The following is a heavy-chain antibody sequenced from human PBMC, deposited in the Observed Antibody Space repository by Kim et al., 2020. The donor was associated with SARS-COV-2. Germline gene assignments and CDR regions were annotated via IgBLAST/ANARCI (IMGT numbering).Heavy chain of an antibody. CDR3: ARDTDCTNGVCYPWFDP. V-gene: IGHV3-21*01. D-gene: IGHD2-8*01. J-gene: IGHJ5*02. Sequence: GGSLRLSCAASEFTFSEYSMNWVRQVPGKGLEWVSSITSSSTYVYYGDSVKGRFSISRDKAKNLLYLQMNSLGAEDTAVYYFARDTDCTNGVCYPWFDP. CDR2: ITSSSTYV. CDR1: EFTFSEYS.